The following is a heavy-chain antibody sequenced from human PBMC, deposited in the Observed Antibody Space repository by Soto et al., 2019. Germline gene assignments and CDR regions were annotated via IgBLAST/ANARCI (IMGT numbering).Heavy chain of an antibody. D-gene: IGHD4-17*01. V-gene: IGHV3-30-3*01. CDR1: GFTLSSYA. CDR2: ISYDGSNK. Sequence: QVQLVESGGGVVQPGRSLRLSCAASGFTLSSYAMHWVRQAPGKGLEWVAVISYDGSNKYYAESVKGRFTISRDNSKNTLYLQMNSLRAEDTAVYYCARGGDYDDYYYGMDVWGQGTTVTVSS. CDR3: ARGGDYDDYYYGMDV. J-gene: IGHJ6*02.